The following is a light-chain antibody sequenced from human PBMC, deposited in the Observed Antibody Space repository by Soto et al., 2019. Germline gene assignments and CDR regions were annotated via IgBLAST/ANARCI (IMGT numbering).Light chain of an antibody. CDR1: SSDVGGYNY. Sequence: QSALTQPPSASGSPGQSVTISCTGTSSDVGGYNYVSWYQQHPGKVPKLIIYEVTKRPSGVPDRFSGSKSGNTASLTVSGLQAEDEADYYCNSYAGSNNLGVFGGGTKLTV. V-gene: IGLV2-8*01. CDR3: NSYAGSNNLGV. CDR2: EVT. J-gene: IGLJ3*02.